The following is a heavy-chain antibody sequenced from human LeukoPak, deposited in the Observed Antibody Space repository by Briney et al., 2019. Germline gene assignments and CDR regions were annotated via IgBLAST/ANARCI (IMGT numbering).Heavy chain of an antibody. CDR2: ISYGGSTK. J-gene: IGHJ4*01. Sequence: GGSLTLSCAASGFTFSSYGIHWIRQAPGKRLEWLSVISYGGSTKYYAASVKGRFIIFNDNYKHLAYLQINGTGEDDTAVYCGAKDYRVARRCDYLGQGTLGNVSS. V-gene: IGHV3-30*18. CDR1: GFTFSSYG. D-gene: IGHD3-16*02. CDR3: AKDYRVARRCDY.